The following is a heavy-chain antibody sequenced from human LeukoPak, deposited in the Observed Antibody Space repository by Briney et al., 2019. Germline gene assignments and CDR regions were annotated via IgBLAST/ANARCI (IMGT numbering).Heavy chain of an antibody. CDR1: GFTFSSYA. V-gene: IGHV3-23*01. J-gene: IGHJ4*02. D-gene: IGHD4-23*01. CDR2: ISGSGGST. Sequence: GGSLRLSCAASGFTFSSYAMSWVRQAPGKGLEWVSAISGSGGSTYYADSVKGRFTISRDNSKNTLYLQMNSLRAEDTAAYYCAKDGTTVVTPRLFDYWGQGTLVTVSS. CDR3: AKDGTTVVTPRLFDY.